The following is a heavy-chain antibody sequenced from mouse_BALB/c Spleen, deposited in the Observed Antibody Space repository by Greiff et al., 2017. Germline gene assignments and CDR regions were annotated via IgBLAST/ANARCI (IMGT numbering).Heavy chain of an antibody. CDR3: ARGYYGYGAMDY. CDR2: ISSGSSTI. V-gene: IGHV5-17*02. D-gene: IGHD1-2*01. J-gene: IGHJ4*01. CDR1: GFTFSSFG. Sequence: EVQLVESGGGLVQPGGSRKLSCAASGFTFSSFGMHWVRQAPVKGLEWVAYISSGSSTIYYADTVKGRFTISRDNPKNTLFLQMTSLRSEDTAMYYCARGYYGYGAMDYWGQGTSVTVSS.